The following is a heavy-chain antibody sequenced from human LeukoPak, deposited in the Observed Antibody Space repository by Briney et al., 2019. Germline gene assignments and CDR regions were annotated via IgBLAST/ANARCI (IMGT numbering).Heavy chain of an antibody. CDR3: ARDIVLMVYAIRSSYFDY. CDR1: GGSISSYY. D-gene: IGHD2-8*01. Sequence: SETLSLACTVSGGSISSYYWSWIRQPPGKGLEWIGYIYFSGSTNYNPSLKSRVTISVDTSKNQFSLKMSSVTAADTAVYYCARDIVLMVYAIRSSYFDYWGQGTLVTVSS. J-gene: IGHJ4*02. V-gene: IGHV4-59*01. CDR2: IYFSGST.